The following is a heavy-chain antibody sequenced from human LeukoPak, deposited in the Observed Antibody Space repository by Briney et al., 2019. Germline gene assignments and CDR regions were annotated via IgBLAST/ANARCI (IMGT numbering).Heavy chain of an antibody. V-gene: IGHV1-46*01. J-gene: IGHJ4*02. Sequence: ASVKVSCKASGYTFTSYYMHWVRQAPGQGLEWMGIINPSGGSTSYAQKFQGRVTMTRGTSTSTVYMELSSLRSEDTAVYYCASLYSGYDSVDYWGQGTLVTVSS. CDR3: ASLYSGYDSVDY. CDR2: INPSGGST. D-gene: IGHD5-12*01. CDR1: GYTFTSYY.